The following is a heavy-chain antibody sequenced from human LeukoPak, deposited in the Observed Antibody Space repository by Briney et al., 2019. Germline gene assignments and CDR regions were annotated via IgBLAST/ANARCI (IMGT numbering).Heavy chain of an antibody. D-gene: IGHD2-21*02. CDR2: ISGSGGST. J-gene: IGHJ4*02. CDR3: AKDRAYCGGDCYPGSDFDY. Sequence: GGPLRLSCAASGFTFSSYAMSWVRQAPGKGLEWVSAISGSGGSTYYADSVKGRFTISRDNSKNTLYLQMNSLRAEDTAVYYCAKDRAYCGGDCYPGSDFDYWGQGTLVTVSS. V-gene: IGHV3-23*01. CDR1: GFTFSSYA.